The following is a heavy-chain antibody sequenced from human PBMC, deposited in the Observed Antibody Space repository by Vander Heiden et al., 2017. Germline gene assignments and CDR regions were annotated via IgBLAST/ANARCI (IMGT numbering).Heavy chain of an antibody. V-gene: IGHV5-51*01. J-gene: IGHJ4*02. CDR3: ARHSEPEANPNFDY. Sequence: EVHLVQSGAEVKTPGESLKIACKASGYDSTSNWIAWVRHAPGKGLEWMGIIFPRDSDIRYSPSFQGQVTISADKSLATAYLQWTSLKASDTAMYYCARHSEPEANPNFDYWGQGSLVTVST. D-gene: IGHD1-26*01. CDR2: IFPRDSDI. CDR1: GYDSTSNW.